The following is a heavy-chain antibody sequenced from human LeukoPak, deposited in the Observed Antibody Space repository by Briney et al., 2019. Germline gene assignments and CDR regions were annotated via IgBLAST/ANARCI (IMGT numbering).Heavy chain of an antibody. Sequence: SETLSLTCTVSGGSISSYYWSWIRQPPGKGLEGIGYIYHSGSTKYNASLKSRVTISVDTPQNQFSLKLSSVTAADTAVYYCARVRSSTNVYYYYYYMDVWGKGTTVTVSS. J-gene: IGHJ6*03. CDR1: GGSISSYY. D-gene: IGHD2-2*01. V-gene: IGHV4-59*01. CDR3: ARVRSSTNVYYYYYYMDV. CDR2: IYHSGST.